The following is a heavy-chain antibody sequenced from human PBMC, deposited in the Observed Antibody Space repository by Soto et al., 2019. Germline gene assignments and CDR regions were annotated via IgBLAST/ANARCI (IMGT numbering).Heavy chain of an antibody. V-gene: IGHV4-39*01. CDR3: APPSRFPTLSYYYGMDV. CDR1: GGSISSSSYY. Sequence: PSETLSLTCTVSGGSISSSSYYWGWIRQPPGKGLEWIGSIYYSGSTYYNPSLKSRVTISVDTSKNQFSLKLSSVTAADTAVYYYAPPSRFPTLSYYYGMDVWGQGTTVTSP. D-gene: IGHD3-16*01. J-gene: IGHJ6*02. CDR2: IYYSGST.